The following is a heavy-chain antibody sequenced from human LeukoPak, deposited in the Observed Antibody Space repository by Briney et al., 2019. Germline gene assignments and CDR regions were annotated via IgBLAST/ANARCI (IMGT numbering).Heavy chain of an antibody. J-gene: IGHJ4*02. CDR3: ARSASSWGFDD. Sequence: GESLKISCKGSGYSFTTYWIGWVRQMPGKGLEWMGIIYPGDSDTRYSPSFQGQVTISADKSISTAYLLWSSLKASDSAMYYCARSASSWGFDDWGQGTLVTVSS. D-gene: IGHD6-13*01. V-gene: IGHV5-51*01. CDR1: GYSFTTYW. CDR2: IYPGDSDT.